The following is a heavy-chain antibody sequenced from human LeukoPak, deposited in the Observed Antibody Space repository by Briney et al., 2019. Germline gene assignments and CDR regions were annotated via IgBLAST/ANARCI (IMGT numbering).Heavy chain of an antibody. J-gene: IGHJ5*02. CDR3: ARDYDSIWFDP. V-gene: IGHV4-59*01. CDR2: IYYSGST. CDR1: GGSISSYY. D-gene: IGHD5-12*01. Sequence: PSETLSLTCTVSGGSISSYYWTWIRQPPGKGLEWIGYIYYSGSTNYNPSLNSRVTISVDTSKNQSSLKLSSVTAADTAVYYCARDYDSIWFDPWGQGTLVTVSS.